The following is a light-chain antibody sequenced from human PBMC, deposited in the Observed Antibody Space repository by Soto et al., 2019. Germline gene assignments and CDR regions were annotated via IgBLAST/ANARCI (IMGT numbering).Light chain of an antibody. V-gene: IGLV2-14*01. CDR3: SSYTSSSTLLYV. Sequence: QSVLTQPASVSGSPGQSITISRTGTSSDVGGYNYVSWYQQHPGKAPKLMIYDVSNRPSAVSNRFSGSKSGNTASLTISGLQAEDEADYYCSSYTSSSTLLYVFGTGTKLTVL. J-gene: IGLJ1*01. CDR2: DVS. CDR1: SSDVGGYNY.